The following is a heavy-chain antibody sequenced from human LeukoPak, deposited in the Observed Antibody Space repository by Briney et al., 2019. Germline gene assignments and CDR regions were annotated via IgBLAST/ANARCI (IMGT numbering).Heavy chain of an antibody. V-gene: IGHV4-61*01. D-gene: IGHD3-22*01. CDR1: GYSISSGSY. CDR2: IYTSGST. CDR3: ARVWGVTDFYDSRGAFDI. J-gene: IGHJ3*02. Sequence: SETLSLTCTVSGYSISSGSYWSWIRQPPGKGLEWIGYIYTSGSTNYNPSLKSRVSISVDTSKNQFSLKLNSVTAADTAVYYCARVWGVTDFYDSRGAFDIWGQGTMVTVSS.